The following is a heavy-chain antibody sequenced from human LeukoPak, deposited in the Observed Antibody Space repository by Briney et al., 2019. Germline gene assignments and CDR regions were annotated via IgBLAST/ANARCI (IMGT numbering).Heavy chain of an antibody. D-gene: IGHD6-13*01. CDR3: ARAWEQQLVQVAFDI. CDR2: IFYSGGT. J-gene: IGHJ3*02. CDR1: GGSISSYF. Sequence: SETLSLTCTVSGGSISSYFWSWIRQPPGKGLEWIGFIFYSGGTNYNPSLKSRVTISVDTSKNQFSLKLSSVTAADTAVYYCARAWEQQLVQVAFDIWGQGTLVTVSS. V-gene: IGHV4-59*01.